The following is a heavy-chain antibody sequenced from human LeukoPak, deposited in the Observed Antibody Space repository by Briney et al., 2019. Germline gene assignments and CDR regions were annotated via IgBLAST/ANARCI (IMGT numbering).Heavy chain of an antibody. CDR1: GFTFSNAW. Sequence: PGGSLRLSCAASGFTFSNAWMSWGRQAPGKGLEWVGRIKSKTDGGTTDYAAPVKGRFTISRDDSKNTLYLQMNSLKTEDTAVYYCTTVLGYSSSWYYFDYWGQGTLVTVSS. CDR3: TTVLGYSSSWYYFDY. D-gene: IGHD6-13*01. V-gene: IGHV3-15*01. J-gene: IGHJ4*02. CDR2: IKSKTDGGTT.